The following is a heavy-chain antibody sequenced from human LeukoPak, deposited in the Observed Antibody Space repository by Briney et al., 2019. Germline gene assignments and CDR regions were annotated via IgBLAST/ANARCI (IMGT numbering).Heavy chain of an antibody. V-gene: IGHV4-39*01. J-gene: IGHJ5*02. CDR2: IYYSGST. CDR1: GGSISSSSYY. D-gene: IGHD6-19*01. Sequence: SETLSLTCTVSGGSISSSSYYWGWIRQPPGKGLEWIGSIYYSGSTYYNPSLKSRVTISVDTSKNQFSLKLSSVTAADTAVYYCARGPWVAVAGIDNWFDPWGQGTLVTVSS. CDR3: ARGPWVAVAGIDNWFDP.